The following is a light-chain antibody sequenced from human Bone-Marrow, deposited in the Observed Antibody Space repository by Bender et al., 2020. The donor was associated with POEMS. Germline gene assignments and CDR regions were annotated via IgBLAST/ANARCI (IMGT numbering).Light chain of an antibody. CDR1: SSDVGGYNY. V-gene: IGLV2-8*01. CDR3: SSYTSSSSLV. J-gene: IGLJ1*01. CDR2: DVT. Sequence: QSALTQPPSASGSPGQSVTISCTGTSSDVGGYNYVSWYQQHPGKAPKLLISDVTKRPSGVPDRFSGSKSGNTASLTVSGLQVDDEADYYCSSYTSSSSLVFGAGTQVTV.